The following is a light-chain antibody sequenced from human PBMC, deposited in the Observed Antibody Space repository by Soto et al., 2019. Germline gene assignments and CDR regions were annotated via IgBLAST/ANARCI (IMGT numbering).Light chain of an antibody. CDR1: QSFSGY. J-gene: IGKJ1*01. Sequence: EIVMTQSPATLSASPGERATLSCRASQSFSGYLAWYHQRPGRPPRLLFYGASTRATGIPARFSGSGSGTESTLTISSLQSEDFGVYFCLQYSNWPRTFGQGTKVEV. CDR3: LQYSNWPRT. V-gene: IGKV3-15*01. CDR2: GAS.